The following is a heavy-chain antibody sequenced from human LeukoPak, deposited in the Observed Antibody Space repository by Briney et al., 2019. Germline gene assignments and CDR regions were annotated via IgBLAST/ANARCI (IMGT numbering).Heavy chain of an antibody. J-gene: IGHJ4*02. D-gene: IGHD5-24*01. Sequence: PSETLSLTCTVSGGSISSGSYYWSWIRQPAGKGLEWIGRIYTSGSTNYNPSLKSRVTISVDTSKNQFSLKLSSVTAADTAVYYCARAPVGSREPYFDYWGQGTLVTVSS. V-gene: IGHV4-61*02. CDR3: ARAPVGSREPYFDY. CDR2: IYTSGST. CDR1: GGSISSGSYY.